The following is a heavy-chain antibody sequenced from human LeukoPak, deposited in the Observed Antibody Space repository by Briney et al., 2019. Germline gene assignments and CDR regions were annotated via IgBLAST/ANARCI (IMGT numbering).Heavy chain of an antibody. J-gene: IGHJ4*02. CDR2: IRYDGTNK. CDR3: AKVRATAGYFDY. CDR1: GFTLSSYD. Sequence: PGGSLRLSCAASGFTLSSYDMHWVRQAPGKGLEWVAFIRYDGTNKYYADSVQGRFIISRDNSKNTLYLQMNSLRAEDTAVYYCAKVRATAGYFDYWGQGTLVTVSS. D-gene: IGHD6-13*01. V-gene: IGHV3-30*02.